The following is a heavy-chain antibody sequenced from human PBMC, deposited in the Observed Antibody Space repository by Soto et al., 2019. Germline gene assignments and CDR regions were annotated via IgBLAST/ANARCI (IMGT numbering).Heavy chain of an antibody. Sequence: ASVKVSCKASGYTFTGYYMHWVRQAPGQGLEWMGWINPNSGGTNYAQKFQGWVTMTRDTSISTAYMELSRLRSDDTAVYYCARVDYYYYYDMDVWGQGTTVTSP. CDR2: INPNSGGT. CDR3: ARVDYYYYYDMDV. V-gene: IGHV1-2*04. J-gene: IGHJ6*02. CDR1: GYTFTGYY.